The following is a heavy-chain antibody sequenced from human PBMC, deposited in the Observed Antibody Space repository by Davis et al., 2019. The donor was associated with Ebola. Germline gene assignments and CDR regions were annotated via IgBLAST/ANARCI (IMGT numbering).Heavy chain of an antibody. Sequence: GESLKISCAASGFTFSSYAMSWVRQAPGKGLEWVSVIYSGGTTYYADSVKGRFTISRDNAKNSLYLQMNSLRAEDTAVYYCARDPAAAAEYYGMDVWGQGTTVTVSS. CDR3: ARDPAAAAEYYGMDV. CDR2: IYSGGTT. D-gene: IGHD6-13*01. J-gene: IGHJ6*02. CDR1: GFTFSSYA. V-gene: IGHV3-66*01.